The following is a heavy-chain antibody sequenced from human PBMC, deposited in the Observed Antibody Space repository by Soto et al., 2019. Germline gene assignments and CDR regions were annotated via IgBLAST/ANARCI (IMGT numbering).Heavy chain of an antibody. CDR3: GTYHSSGYFDDY. Sequence: QLHLQESGSGLVKPSQTLSLTCAVSSGSINSGGYSWTWIRQPPGKGLEWIGYIHHSGSTFYSPSLKSRVTLPVDRSKNQFSLNLSSVTAADTAVYYCGTYHSSGYFDDYWGQGTLVTVSS. V-gene: IGHV4-30-2*01. D-gene: IGHD3-22*01. CDR2: IHHSGST. CDR1: SGSINSGGYS. J-gene: IGHJ4*02.